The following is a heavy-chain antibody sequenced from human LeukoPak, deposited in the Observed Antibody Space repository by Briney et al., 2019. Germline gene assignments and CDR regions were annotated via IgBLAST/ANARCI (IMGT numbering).Heavy chain of an antibody. J-gene: IGHJ5*02. CDR3: TTVTLRPHSA. D-gene: IGHD1-14*01. CDR2: IKSKGDGGAT. Sequence: PGGSLRLSCAGSGFIISNAWMSWVRQAPGKGLGWVGRIKSKGDGGATDYAAPVKGRFTISRDDSKNTLYLQMNNLKTEDTAVYYCTTVTLRPHSAWGQGTLVTVSS. CDR1: GFIISNAW. V-gene: IGHV3-15*01.